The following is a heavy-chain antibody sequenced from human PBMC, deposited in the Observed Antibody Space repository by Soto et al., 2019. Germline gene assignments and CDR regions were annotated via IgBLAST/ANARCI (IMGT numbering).Heavy chain of an antibody. CDR3: ARDLGWAFDY. D-gene: IGHD6-19*01. J-gene: IGHJ4*02. CDR2: ITQTSGDT. Sequence: EVQMEESGGGLVQPGGSLRLSCEVSGFSVSAYTMNWFRHTPGLGLEWLAFITQTSGDTYYADSVKGRFTISRDNGKSSLYLEMSDLRAEDTAVYYCARDLGWAFDYWGRGTLVTVSS. V-gene: IGHV3-48*01. CDR1: GFSVSAYT.